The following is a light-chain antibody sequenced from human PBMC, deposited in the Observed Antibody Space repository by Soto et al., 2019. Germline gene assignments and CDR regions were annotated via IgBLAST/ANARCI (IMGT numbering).Light chain of an antibody. V-gene: IGKV3D-11*02. CDR3: QQRSNCPIT. CDR2: DAS. J-gene: IGKJ5*01. CDR1: QSVSSY. Sequence: EILLTQSPPTLSLSPGERATLSCRASQSVSSYLAWYQQKPGQAPRLLIYDASNRATGIPARFSGSGPGTDFTLTISSLEPEDFAVYYCQQRSNCPITFGQGTGLE.